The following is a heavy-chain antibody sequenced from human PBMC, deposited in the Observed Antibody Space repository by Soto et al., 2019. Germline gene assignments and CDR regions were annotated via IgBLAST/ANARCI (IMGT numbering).Heavy chain of an antibody. CDR2: IYYSGST. CDR3: ASLFGVVIALPHYYYGMDV. Sequence: SETLSLTCTVSGGSISSGVYYWGWIRQPPGKGLEWIGSIYYSGSTYYNLSLKSRVTISVDTSKNQSSLKLSSVTAADTAVYYCASLFGVVIALPHYYYGMDVWGQGTTVTVS. D-gene: IGHD3-3*01. J-gene: IGHJ6*02. CDR1: GGSISSGVYY. V-gene: IGHV4-39*01.